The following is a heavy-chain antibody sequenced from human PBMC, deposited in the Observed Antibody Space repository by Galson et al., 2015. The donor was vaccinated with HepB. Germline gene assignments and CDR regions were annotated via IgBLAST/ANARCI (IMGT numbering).Heavy chain of an antibody. Sequence: SVKVSCKASGYTFTSYAMNWVRQAPGQGLEWMGWINTNTGNPTYAQGFTGRFVFSLDTSVSTAYLQISSLKAEDTAVYYCARGTAMLRYFDWLSPLGAFDIWGQGTMVTVSS. CDR3: ARGTAMLRYFDWLSPLGAFDI. CDR1: GYTFTSYA. CDR2: INTNTGNP. V-gene: IGHV7-4-1*02. D-gene: IGHD3-9*01. J-gene: IGHJ3*02.